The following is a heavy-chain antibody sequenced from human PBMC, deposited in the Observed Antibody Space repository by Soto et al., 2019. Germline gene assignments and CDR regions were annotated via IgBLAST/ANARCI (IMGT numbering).Heavy chain of an antibody. CDR3: ARDRGSWHPQYYYYGMGV. CDR1: GGSISSSNW. J-gene: IGHJ6*02. CDR2: IYHSGST. D-gene: IGHD6-13*01. Sequence: PSETLSLTCAVSGGSISSSNWWSWVRQPPGKGLEWIGEIYHSGSTNYNPSLKSRVTISVDKSKNQFSLKLSSVTAADTAVYYCARDRGSWHPQYYYYGMGVWGQGTTVTVSS. V-gene: IGHV4-4*02.